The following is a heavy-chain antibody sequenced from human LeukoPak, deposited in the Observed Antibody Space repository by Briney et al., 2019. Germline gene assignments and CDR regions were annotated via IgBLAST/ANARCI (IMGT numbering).Heavy chain of an antibody. CDR2: ISPNNGNT. CDR3: AREEAAAGSFDP. J-gene: IGHJ5*02. V-gene: IGHV1-18*01. D-gene: IGHD6-13*01. CDR1: GYTFGTSS. Sequence: GTSVKVSCKAFGYTFGTSSISWVRQAPGQRLEWMGWISPNNGNTQYAQGVQGRVTMTTDTSRSTAYMELSRLRSDDTAVYYCAREEAAAGSFDPWGQGTLVTVSS.